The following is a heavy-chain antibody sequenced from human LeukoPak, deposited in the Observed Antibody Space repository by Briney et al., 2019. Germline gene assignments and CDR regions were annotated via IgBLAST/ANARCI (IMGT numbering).Heavy chain of an antibody. CDR1: GFSFSDFG. CDR3: AKDRDDYGNDC. V-gene: IGHV3-30*02. J-gene: IGHJ4*02. CDR2: IRSDGSST. D-gene: IGHD4-11*01. Sequence: PGGSLRLSSAASGFSFSDFGMHWIRQAQGKGLEWVTLIRSDGSSTYYADSVKGRFTISRDTSKNTLYLQMNSLRVEDTAVYYCAKDRDDYGNDCWGQGILVTVST.